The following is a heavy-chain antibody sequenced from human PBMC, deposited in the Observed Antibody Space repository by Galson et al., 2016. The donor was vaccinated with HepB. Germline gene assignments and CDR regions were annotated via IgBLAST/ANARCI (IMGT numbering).Heavy chain of an antibody. CDR2: VSYDGSRA. Sequence: SLRLSCAASGFSLSTYGVNWVRQAPGKGLEWVAVVSYDGSRAYYADSVKGRFTISRDNSKNTLYLQMNSLRAEDTAVYYCASDVGSWYLLLSHCFDYWGQGTMVTVSS. D-gene: IGHD6-13*01. CDR1: GFSLSTYG. V-gene: IGHV3-30*03. J-gene: IGHJ4*01. CDR3: ASDVGSWYLLLSHCFDY.